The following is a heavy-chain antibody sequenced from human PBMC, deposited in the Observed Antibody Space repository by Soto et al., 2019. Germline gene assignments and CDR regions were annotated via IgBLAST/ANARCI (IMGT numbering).Heavy chain of an antibody. CDR2: MNPNSGNT. D-gene: IGHD6-6*01. CDR1: GYTFTSYD. V-gene: IGHV1-8*01. Sequence: QVQLVQSGAEVKKPGASVKVSCKASGYTFTSYDINWVRQATGQGLEWMGWMNPNSGNTGYAQKFQGRVTMTRNTSISTAYMELSSLRSEDTAVYYCARRIAARSYYYYGMDVWGQGTTVTVSS. J-gene: IGHJ6*02. CDR3: ARRIAARSYYYYGMDV.